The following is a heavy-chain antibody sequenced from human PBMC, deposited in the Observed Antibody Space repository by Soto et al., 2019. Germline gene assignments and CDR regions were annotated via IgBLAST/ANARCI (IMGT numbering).Heavy chain of an antibody. CDR1: GFIFSNAW. J-gene: IGHJ4*02. D-gene: IGHD6-19*01. V-gene: IGHV3-15*01. CDR2: IKSEPNGGTI. CDR3: ATGWYFDH. Sequence: GGSLRLSCAGSGFIFSNAWMNWVRQAPGKGLEWVGRIKSEPNGGTIDYAAPVKDRLTISRDDSKNTVYLQMSSLKTEDAAVYYCATGWYFDHWGQGTLVTVSS.